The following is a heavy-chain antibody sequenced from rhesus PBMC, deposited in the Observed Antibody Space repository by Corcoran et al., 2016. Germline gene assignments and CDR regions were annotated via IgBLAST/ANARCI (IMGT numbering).Heavy chain of an antibody. J-gene: IGHJ4*01. D-gene: IGHD5-24*01. CDR3: ARTLGNYFDL. V-gene: IGHV4-169*01. CDR1: GGPISSTD. CDR2: IYGSGTT. Sequence: QLQLQESGPGLVKPSETLSLTCGVSGGPISSTDWTWIRQAPGKGLEWIGDIYGSGTTNYNPSLKSRVTLSVDTSKNQLSLKLRSVTAADTAVYYCARTLGNYFDLWGQGVLVTVSS.